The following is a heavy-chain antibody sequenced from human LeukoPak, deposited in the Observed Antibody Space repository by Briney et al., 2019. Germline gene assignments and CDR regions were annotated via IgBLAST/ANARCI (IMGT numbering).Heavy chain of an antibody. J-gene: IGHJ3*02. D-gene: IGHD2-15*01. CDR2: IYTRGST. V-gene: IGHV4-4*07. CDR1: GGSINNYY. Sequence: SETLSLTCTVSGGSINNYYWSWIRQPAGKGLEWIGRIYTRGSTNYNPSLKSRVTMSVDTSKNQFSLKLSSVTAADTAVYYCARGRYCSADICSGGDAFDIWGQGTMVAVSA. CDR3: ARGRYCSADICSGGDAFDI.